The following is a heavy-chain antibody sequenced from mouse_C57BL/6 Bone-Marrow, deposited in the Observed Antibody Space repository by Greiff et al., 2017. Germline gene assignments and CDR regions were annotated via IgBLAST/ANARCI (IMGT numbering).Heavy chain of an antibody. D-gene: IGHD4-1*02. CDR3: ARHPNWDFMDD. CDR1: GFTFSSYG. J-gene: IGHJ4*01. CDR2: ISSGGSYT. Sequence: VQLQQSGGDLVKPGGSLKLSCAASGFTFSSYGMSWVRQTPDKRLEWVATISSGGSYTYYPDSVKGRFTISRDNAKNTLYLQMSSLKSEDTAMYYCARHPNWDFMDDWGQGTSGTVSS. V-gene: IGHV5-6*01.